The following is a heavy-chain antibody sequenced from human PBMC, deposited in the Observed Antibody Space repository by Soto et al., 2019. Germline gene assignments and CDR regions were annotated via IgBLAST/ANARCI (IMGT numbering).Heavy chain of an antibody. CDR1: GGTFSAYA. CDR2: ILPLSGTT. V-gene: IGHV1-69*06. J-gene: IGHJ6*02. Sequence: QLVQSGAEVKKSGSSVKVSCKASGGTFSAYAISWVRQAPGQGLEWMGGILPLSGTTNYTQRFQGRVTISADKCTSTAYMELSSLRSEDTAVYYCARANPTKYYDYVWGDYRRGGMDVWGQGTTVTVSS. CDR3: ARANPTKYYDYVWGDYRRGGMDV. D-gene: IGHD3-16*02.